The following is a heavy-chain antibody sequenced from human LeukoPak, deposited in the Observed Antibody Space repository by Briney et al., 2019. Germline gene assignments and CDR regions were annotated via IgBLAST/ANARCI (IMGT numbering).Heavy chain of an antibody. J-gene: IGHJ4*02. CDR3: ARGVGSWYYFDY. CDR2: IYYSGST. CDR1: GGSVSSGSYY. Sequence: SETLSLTCTGSGGSVSSGSYYWSWIRQPPGKGLEWIGYIYYSGSTNYNPSLKSRVTISVDTSKNQFSLKLSSVTAADTAVYYCARGVGSWYYFDYWGQGTLVTVSS. V-gene: IGHV4-61*01. D-gene: IGHD6-13*01.